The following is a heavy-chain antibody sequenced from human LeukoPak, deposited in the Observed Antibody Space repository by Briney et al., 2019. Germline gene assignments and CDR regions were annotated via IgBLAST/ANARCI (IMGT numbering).Heavy chain of an antibody. V-gene: IGHV3-23*01. CDR2: ISGSGGST. J-gene: IGHJ4*02. D-gene: IGHD3-10*01. Sequence: GGSLRLSCAASGFTFSSYAMSWVRQAPGKGLEWVSAISGSGGSTYYADSVKGRFTISRDNSKNTLYLQMNSLRAEDTAVYYCRIYYSGSGSYFEEFFDYWGQGTLVTVSS. CDR1: GFTFSSYA. CDR3: RIYYSGSGSYFEEFFDY.